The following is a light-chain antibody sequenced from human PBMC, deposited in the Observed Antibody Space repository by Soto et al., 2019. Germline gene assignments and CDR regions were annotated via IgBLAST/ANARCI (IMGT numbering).Light chain of an antibody. V-gene: IGLV1-44*01. Sequence: QSVLTQPLSASASPGQRVTISCSGGSSNIGSTNVAWYQHLPGTAPPRLIFTAGQRPSGVPGRFSGSKTGTSASLAISGLQSEDEADYYCSAWDNSRNGYVFGPGTKVTVL. CDR3: SAWDNSRNGYV. CDR1: SSNIGSTN. J-gene: IGLJ1*01. CDR2: TAG.